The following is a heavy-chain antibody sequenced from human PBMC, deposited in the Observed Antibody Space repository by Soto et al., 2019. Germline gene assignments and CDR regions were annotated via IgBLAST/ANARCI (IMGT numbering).Heavy chain of an antibody. CDR2: IKQDGSEK. Sequence: PWGSLRLSCAASGFTFISYCMSWVRQAPGKGLEWVANIKQDGSEKYYVDSVKGRFTISRDNAKNSLYLQMNSLRAEDTAVYYCAREGPGYSYGFCAFDIWGQGTMVTVSS. J-gene: IGHJ3*02. CDR3: AREGPGYSYGFCAFDI. V-gene: IGHV3-7*01. CDR1: GFTFISYC. D-gene: IGHD5-18*01.